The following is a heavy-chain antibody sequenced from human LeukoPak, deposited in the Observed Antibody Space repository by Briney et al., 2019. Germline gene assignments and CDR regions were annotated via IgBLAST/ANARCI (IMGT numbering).Heavy chain of an antibody. CDR3: AKVAMVVVVLDY. V-gene: IGHV3-23*01. D-gene: IGHD2-15*01. CDR1: GFTFSSYA. J-gene: IGHJ4*02. Sequence: GGSLRLSCAASGFTFSSYAMSWVRQAPGKGLEWVSAISGSGGSTYYAGSVKGRFTISRDNSKNTLYLQMNSLRAADTAVYYCAKVAMVVVVLDYWGQGTLVTVSS. CDR2: ISGSGGST.